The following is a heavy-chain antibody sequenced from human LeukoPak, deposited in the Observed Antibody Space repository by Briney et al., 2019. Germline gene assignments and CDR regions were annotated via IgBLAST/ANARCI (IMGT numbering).Heavy chain of an antibody. J-gene: IGHJ4*02. Sequence: GGSLRLSCAASGFTFRNHAMSWVRQAPGKGLEWVSGISSDGGSTYYADSVKGRFTISRDNSKNTLYLQMNSLRAEDTAVYYCASASRAVAAVRLDYWGQGTLVTVSS. V-gene: IGHV3-23*01. CDR1: GFTFRNHA. D-gene: IGHD6-19*01. CDR3: ASASRAVAAVRLDY. CDR2: ISSDGGST.